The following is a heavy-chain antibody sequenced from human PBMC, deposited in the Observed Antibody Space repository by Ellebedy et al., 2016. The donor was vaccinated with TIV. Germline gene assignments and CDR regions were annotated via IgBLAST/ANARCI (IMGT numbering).Heavy chain of an antibody. CDR3: ARDSPAYYNSRGFDY. J-gene: IGHJ4*02. Sequence: SETLSLTCTVSGDFVTSGAYYWSWIRQPPGKGLEWIGYVLYSGVTDSNPSLLSRVTMSVDTSTNQFSLNLSSETAADTAVYFWARDSPAYYNSRGFDYWGQGILVTVSS. V-gene: IGHV4-61*08. CDR2: VLYSGVT. D-gene: IGHD3-22*01. CDR1: GDFVTSGAYY.